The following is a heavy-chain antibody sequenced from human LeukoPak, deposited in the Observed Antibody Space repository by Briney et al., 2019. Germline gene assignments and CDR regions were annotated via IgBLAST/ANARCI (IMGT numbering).Heavy chain of an antibody. CDR3: AKDSLRCSSTSCSTGDY. CDR1: GFTFSSYA. V-gene: IGHV3-23*01. D-gene: IGHD2-2*01. Sequence: GGSLRLSCAASGFTFSSYAVSWVRQAPGKGLEWVSAISGSGGSTYYADSVKGRFTISRDNSKNTLYLQMNSLRAEDTAVYYCAKDSLRCSSTSCSTGDYWGQGTLVTVSS. CDR2: ISGSGGST. J-gene: IGHJ4*02.